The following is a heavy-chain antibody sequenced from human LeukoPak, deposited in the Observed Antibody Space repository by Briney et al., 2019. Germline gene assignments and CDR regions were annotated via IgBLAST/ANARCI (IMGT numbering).Heavy chain of an antibody. V-gene: IGHV4-59*11. CDR2: ISYIGST. CDR1: DDSFSSHY. D-gene: IGHD4-17*01. Sequence: SETLSLTRAVSDDSFSSHYWTWIRQPPANALELIGYISYIGSTNYNPSLKSRVTISIDTSKNQFSLKLTSVTAADTAVYYCARDLVTVTKGFDIWGQGTMVSVSS. J-gene: IGHJ3*02. CDR3: ARDLVTVTKGFDI.